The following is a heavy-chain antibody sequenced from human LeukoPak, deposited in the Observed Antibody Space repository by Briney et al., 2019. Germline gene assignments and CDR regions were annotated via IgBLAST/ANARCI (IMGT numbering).Heavy chain of an antibody. J-gene: IGHJ4*02. Sequence: SSETLSLTCTVSGGSISSSSYYWGWIRQPPGKGLEWIGSIYYSGSTYYNPSLKSRVTISVDTSKNQFSLKLSSVTAADTAVYYCARHGSEYGGSRSPMTWWGQGTLVTVSS. V-gene: IGHV4-39*01. CDR1: GGSISSSSYY. CDR2: IYYSGST. CDR3: ARHGSEYGGSRSPMTW. D-gene: IGHD5-12*01.